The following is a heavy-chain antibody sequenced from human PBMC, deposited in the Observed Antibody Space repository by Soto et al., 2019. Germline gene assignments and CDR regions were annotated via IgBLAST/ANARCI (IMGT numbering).Heavy chain of an antibody. CDR3: ARGGHDFWSGPFDY. CDR2: IDASGST. Sequence: SEIHRLTYTVSDGSIITHYCSWIRLPAGKGLEWIGRIDASGSTDSDPSLKSRVTMSVDTSKNQFSLRLSSVTAADTAVYYCARGGHDFWSGPFDYWGQGAQVTV. V-gene: IGHV4-4*07. J-gene: IGHJ4*02. D-gene: IGHD3-3*01. CDR1: DGSIITHY.